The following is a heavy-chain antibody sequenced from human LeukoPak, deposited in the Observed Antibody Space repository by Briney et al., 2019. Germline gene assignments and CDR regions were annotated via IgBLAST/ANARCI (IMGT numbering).Heavy chain of an antibody. CDR1: GGSFSGYY. V-gene: IGHV4-34*01. J-gene: IGHJ6*03. Sequence: SETLSLTCAVYGGSFSGYYWSWIRQPPGKGLEWIGEINHSGSTNYNPSLKSRVTISVDTSKNQFSLKLSSVTAADTAVYYCARLQLDQLLSRYYYYMDVWGKGTTVTTSS. CDR2: INHSGST. CDR3: ARLQLDQLLSRYYYYMDV. D-gene: IGHD2-2*01.